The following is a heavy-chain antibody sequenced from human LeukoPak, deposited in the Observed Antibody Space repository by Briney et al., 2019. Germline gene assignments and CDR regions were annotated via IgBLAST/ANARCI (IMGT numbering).Heavy chain of an antibody. CDR3: AKLIYSSSWYRDY. Sequence: GGSLRLSCAASGFTFSSYGMHWVRQAPGKGLEWVAFIRYDGSTKYYADSVKGRFTISRDNSKNTLYLQMNSLRAEDTAVYYCAKLIYSSSWYRDYWGQGTLVTVSS. J-gene: IGHJ4*02. CDR1: GFTFSSYG. V-gene: IGHV3-30*02. D-gene: IGHD6-13*01. CDR2: IRYDGSTK.